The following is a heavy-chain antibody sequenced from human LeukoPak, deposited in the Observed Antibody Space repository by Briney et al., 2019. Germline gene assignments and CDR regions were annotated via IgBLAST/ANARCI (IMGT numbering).Heavy chain of an antibody. Sequence: SETLSLTCAVYGGSFSGYYWSWIRQPPGKGLEWIGEINHSGSTNYNPSLKSRVTISVDTSKNQFSLKLSSVTAADTAVYYCARQGGAQQLAHFDYWGQGTLVTVSS. D-gene: IGHD6-13*01. CDR2: INHSGST. V-gene: IGHV4-34*01. CDR3: ARQGGAQQLAHFDY. J-gene: IGHJ4*02. CDR1: GGSFSGYY.